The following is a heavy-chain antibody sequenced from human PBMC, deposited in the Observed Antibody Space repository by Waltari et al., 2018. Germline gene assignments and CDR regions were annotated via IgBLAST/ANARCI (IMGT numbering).Heavy chain of an antibody. CDR3: AREGSHLTTVNDY. J-gene: IGHJ4*02. CDR1: GYTFSAYY. Sequence: LVQSGAEVKKPGASARVSCTTSGYTFSAYYIHWVRHAPGQGLGWMGWIKPVNGETKYTQKFHGRVTMTRDTSINTAYMELSSLIFDDTAVYYCAREGSHLTTVNDYWGQGTLVIVSS. V-gene: IGHV1-2*02. D-gene: IGHD4-4*01. CDR2: IKPVNGET.